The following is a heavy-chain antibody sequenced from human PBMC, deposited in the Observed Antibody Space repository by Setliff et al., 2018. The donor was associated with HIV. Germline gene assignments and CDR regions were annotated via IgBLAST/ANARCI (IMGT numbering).Heavy chain of an antibody. V-gene: IGHV4-61*09. J-gene: IGHJ6*03. Sequence: SETLSLTCTVSGDSISSGSYYWSWIRQPAGKGLEWIGHIYTSGSTNYNPSLKSRVTISVDTSKNQFSLKLSSVTAADTAVYYCARYGEFHYYYYYYMDVWGKGATVTVSS. CDR3: ARYGEFHYYYYYYMDV. CDR2: IYTSGST. CDR1: GDSISSGSYY. D-gene: IGHD3-10*01.